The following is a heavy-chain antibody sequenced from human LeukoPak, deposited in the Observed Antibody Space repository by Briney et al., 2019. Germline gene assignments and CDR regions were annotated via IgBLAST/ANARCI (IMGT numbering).Heavy chain of an antibody. J-gene: IGHJ6*02. CDR3: ARAPRGGYYGMDV. V-gene: IGHV3-30*02. CDR1: GFTFSNYG. CDR2: VRSDGGIK. D-gene: IGHD3-10*01. Sequence: PGGSLRLSCAASGFTFSNYGMHWVRQAPGKGLEWVAFVRSDGGIKYYADSVKGRFTTSRDNSKNTLYLQMNSLRAEDTAVYYCARAPRGGYYGMDVWGQGTTVTVSS.